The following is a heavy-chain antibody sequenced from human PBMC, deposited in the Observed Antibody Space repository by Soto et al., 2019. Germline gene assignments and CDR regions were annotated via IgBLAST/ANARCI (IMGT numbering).Heavy chain of an antibody. J-gene: IGHJ6*02. CDR2: VHHSWGS. CDR3: AREGFGPLHGLVDV. Sequence: QVQLQESGPGLVKPSETLSLSCTVSGGSISSYYWSWFRQSPGKRMEWIGYVHHSWGSSYNPSLQSRVAISLDTSWCQFSLRGTSVTATDTAVYYCAREGFGPLHGLVDVWGQGTTVTVSS. D-gene: IGHD3-10*01. CDR1: GGSISSYY. V-gene: IGHV4-59*12.